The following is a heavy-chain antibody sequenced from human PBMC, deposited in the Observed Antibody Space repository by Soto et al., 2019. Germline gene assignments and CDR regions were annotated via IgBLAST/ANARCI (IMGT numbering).Heavy chain of an antibody. Sequence: GASVKVSCKASGYTFTGYYVHWVRQAPGQGLEWMGWINPNSGDTYLAQRFQGRVTMNRDTSIGTAYMELRGLTSDDTAEYYWFLGAAYYYGMDVWGQGTTVTVSS. D-gene: IGHD6-25*01. V-gene: IGHV1-2*02. CDR2: INPNSGDT. CDR1: GYTFTGYY. J-gene: IGHJ6*02. CDR3: FLGAAYYYGMDV.